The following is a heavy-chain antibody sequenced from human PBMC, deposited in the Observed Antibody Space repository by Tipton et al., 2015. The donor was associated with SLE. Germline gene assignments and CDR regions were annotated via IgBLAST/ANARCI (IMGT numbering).Heavy chain of an antibody. CDR1: GGSISSYY. J-gene: IGHJ4*02. V-gene: IGHV4-4*08. Sequence: TLSLTCTVSGGSISSYYWSWIRQPPGKGLEWIGYIYNSGSTNYNPSLKSRVTISVDTSKNQFSLKLSSVTAADTAVYYCAREGRGSSGFDYWGQGTLVTVSS. D-gene: IGHD6-6*01. CDR3: AREGRGSSGFDY. CDR2: IYNSGST.